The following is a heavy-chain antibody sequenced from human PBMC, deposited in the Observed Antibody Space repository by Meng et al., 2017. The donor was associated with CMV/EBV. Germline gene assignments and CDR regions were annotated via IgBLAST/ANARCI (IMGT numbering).Heavy chain of an antibody. V-gene: IGHV4-61*01. J-gene: IGHJ4*02. CDR1: GGSVSSGSYY. CDR2: IYYSGST. Sequence: SETLSLTCTVSGGSVSSGSYYWSWIQQPPGKGLEWIGYIYYSGSTNYNPSLKSRVTISVDTSKNQFSLKLSSVTAADTAVYYCARGTEDYDFWLDYWGQGTLVTVSS. CDR3: ARGTEDYDFWLDY. D-gene: IGHD3-3*01.